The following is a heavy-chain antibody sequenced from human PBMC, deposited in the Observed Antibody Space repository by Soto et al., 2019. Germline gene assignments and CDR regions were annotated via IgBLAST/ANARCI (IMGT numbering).Heavy chain of an antibody. CDR3: ARADSYYGSGSYENYYYYGMDV. CDR1: GGSIISGGYY. D-gene: IGHD3-10*01. J-gene: IGHJ6*02. CDR2: IYYSGST. V-gene: IGHV4-31*03. Sequence: PSETLSLTCTVSGGSIISGGYYWSWIRQHPGKGLEWIGYIYYSGSTYYNPSLKSRVTISVDTSKNQFSLKLSSVTAADTAVYYCARADSYYGSGSYENYYYYGMDVWGQGTTVTVSS.